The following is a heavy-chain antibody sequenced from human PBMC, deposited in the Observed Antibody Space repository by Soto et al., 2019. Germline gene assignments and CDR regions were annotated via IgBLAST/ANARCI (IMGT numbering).Heavy chain of an antibody. D-gene: IGHD3-10*01. CDR2: INPIGGST. Sequence: QVQLVQSGAEVKKPGASVKISCKASGYTFTSYYLYWVRQAPGQGLEWMGIINPIGGSTNYAQKFQGRVTMTRDTSTSTVYMELSSLRSEDTAVYYCARAQIYYYGPGGDYWGQGTLITVSS. CDR1: GYTFTSYY. CDR3: ARAQIYYYGPGGDY. J-gene: IGHJ4*02. V-gene: IGHV1-46*03.